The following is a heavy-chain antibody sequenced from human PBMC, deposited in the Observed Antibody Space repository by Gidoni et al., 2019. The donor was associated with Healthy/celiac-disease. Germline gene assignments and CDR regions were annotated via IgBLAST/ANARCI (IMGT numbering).Heavy chain of an antibody. CDR3: ARDHYYGSDDY. CDR1: GFTFSSYG. J-gene: IGHJ4*02. Sequence: QVQLVESGGGVVQPGRSLRLSCAASGFTFSSYGRHWVRQAPGTGLGGVAVIWYDGSNKYYADSVKGRFTISRDNSKNTLYLQMNSLRAEDTAVYYCARDHYYGSDDYWGQGTLVTVSS. D-gene: IGHD3-10*01. CDR2: IWYDGSNK. V-gene: IGHV3-33*01.